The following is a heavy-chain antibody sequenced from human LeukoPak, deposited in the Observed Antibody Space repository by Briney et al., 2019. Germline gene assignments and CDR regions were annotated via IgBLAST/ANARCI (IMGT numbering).Heavy chain of an antibody. V-gene: IGHV4-39*01. D-gene: IGHD4-17*01. Sequence: PSETLSLTCTVSGGSISSSSYYWGWIRQPPGKGLDWIGSIYYGGCTYYNPSLKSRVTMSVDTSKNQFSLKLSSVTAADTSVYYCARVARYGDYFVDYWGQGTLVTVSS. CDR1: GGSISSSSYY. CDR2: IYYGGCT. CDR3: ARVARYGDYFVDY. J-gene: IGHJ4*02.